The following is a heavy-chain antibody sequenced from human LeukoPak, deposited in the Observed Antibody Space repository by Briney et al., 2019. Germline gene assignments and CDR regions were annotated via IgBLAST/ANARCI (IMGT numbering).Heavy chain of an antibody. V-gene: IGHV3-30*02. D-gene: IGHD3-9*01. CDR3: AKPVVIYDILTGSFDY. CDR2: IRYDGSNK. J-gene: IGHJ4*02. CDR1: GFTFSSYG. Sequence: GGSLRLSCAASGFTFSSYGMHWVRQAPGKGLEWVAFIRYDGSNKYYADSVKGRFTISRDNSKNTPYLQMNSLRAEDTAVYYCAKPVVIYDILTGSFDYWGQGTLVTVSS.